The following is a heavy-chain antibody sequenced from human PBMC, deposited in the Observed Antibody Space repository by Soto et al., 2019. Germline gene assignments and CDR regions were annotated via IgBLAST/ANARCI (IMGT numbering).Heavy chain of an antibody. CDR3: ARRVAAAGSVDYYYYGMDV. D-gene: IGHD6-13*01. J-gene: IGHJ6*02. Sequence: SETLSLTCTVSGGSISSSSYYWGWIRQPPGKGLEWIGSIYYSGSTYYNPSLKSRVTISVDTSKNQFSLKLSSVTAADTAVYYCARRVAAAGSVDYYYYGMDVWGQGTTVTVSS. CDR2: IYYSGST. V-gene: IGHV4-39*01. CDR1: GGSISSSSYY.